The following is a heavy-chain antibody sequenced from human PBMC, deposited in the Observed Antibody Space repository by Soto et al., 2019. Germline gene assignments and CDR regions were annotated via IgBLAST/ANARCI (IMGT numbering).Heavy chain of an antibody. Sequence: GASVKVSCKASGYTFITYGISWVRQAPGQGLEWMGWISAYYGDTTYAQKFQGRVTMTRDTSTSTAYMELRSLRSDDTAVYYCVRESQGGSTVYFQYWGQGTLVTVSS. D-gene: IGHD4-17*01. CDR2: ISAYYGDT. CDR3: VRESQGGSTVYFQY. V-gene: IGHV1-18*04. CDR1: GYTFITYG. J-gene: IGHJ1*01.